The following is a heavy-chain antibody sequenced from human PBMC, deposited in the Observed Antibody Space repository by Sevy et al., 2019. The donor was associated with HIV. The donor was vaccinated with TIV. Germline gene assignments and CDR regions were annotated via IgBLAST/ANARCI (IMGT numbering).Heavy chain of an antibody. Sequence: ASVKVSCKASGDTFRKYVISWVRQAPGQGLEWMGVIIPVYGTTNYAQKFQARVTFTADASTSTVYMELSRLRSEDTAVYYCARDMTCGGDCYYFDNWGQGTLVIVSS. CDR1: GDTFRKYV. J-gene: IGHJ4*02. CDR2: IIPVYGTT. V-gene: IGHV1-69*13. D-gene: IGHD2-21*02. CDR3: ARDMTCGGDCYYFDN.